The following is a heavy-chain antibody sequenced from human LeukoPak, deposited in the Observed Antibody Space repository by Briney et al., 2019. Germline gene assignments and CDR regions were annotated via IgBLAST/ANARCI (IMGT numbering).Heavy chain of an antibody. J-gene: IGHJ6*03. V-gene: IGHV3-66*01. CDR2: IYSGGST. CDR1: GFTVSSNY. D-gene: IGHD1-26*01. CDR3: AKVAEVGATGYYYYMDV. Sequence: TGGSLRLSCAASGFTVSSNYMNWVRQAPGKGLEWVSVIYSGGSTYYADSVEGRFTISRDNSKNTLYLQMNSLRAEDTAMYYCAKVAEVGATGYYYYMDVWGKGTTVTISS.